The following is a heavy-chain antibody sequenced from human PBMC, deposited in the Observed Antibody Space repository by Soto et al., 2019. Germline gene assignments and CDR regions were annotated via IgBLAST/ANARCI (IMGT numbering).Heavy chain of an antibody. Sequence: GGSLRLSCAASGFGFTFSTSAMSWVRQAPGKGLEWVSAISGSGGSTYYADSVKGRFTISRDNSKNTLYLQMNSLRAEDTAVYYCAKDLYHYDILTGYHDRDIWGQGTMVTVSS. CDR3: AKDLYHYDILTGYHDRDI. D-gene: IGHD3-9*01. J-gene: IGHJ3*02. CDR2: ISGSGGST. CDR1: GFGFTFSTSA. V-gene: IGHV3-23*01.